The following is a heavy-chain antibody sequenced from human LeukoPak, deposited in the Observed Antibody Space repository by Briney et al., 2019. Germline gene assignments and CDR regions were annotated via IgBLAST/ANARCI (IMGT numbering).Heavy chain of an antibody. D-gene: IGHD1-26*01. CDR1: GFTFSSYS. CDR3: ARDRFPGGSLDAFDI. V-gene: IGHV3-7*01. J-gene: IGHJ3*02. CDR2: IKQDGSEK. Sequence: SGGSLRLSCAASGFTFSSYSMNWVRQAPGKGLEWVANIKQDGSEKYYVDSVKGRFTISRDNAKNSLYLQMNSLRAEDTAVYYCARDRFPGGSLDAFDIWGQGTMVTVSS.